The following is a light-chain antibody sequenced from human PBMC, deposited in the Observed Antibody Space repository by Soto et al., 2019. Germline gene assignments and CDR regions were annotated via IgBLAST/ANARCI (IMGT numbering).Light chain of an antibody. Sequence: QSALTQPPSASGSPGQSVTISCTGTSSDVGGFNYVSWYQQHPGKAPKLMIREVDKRPSGVPDRFSASKSGNTASLTVSGLQAEDEAIYYCGSFALTHRLIFGGGTKLTVL. V-gene: IGLV2-8*01. CDR3: GSFALTHRLI. CDR1: SSDVGGFNY. J-gene: IGLJ2*01. CDR2: EVD.